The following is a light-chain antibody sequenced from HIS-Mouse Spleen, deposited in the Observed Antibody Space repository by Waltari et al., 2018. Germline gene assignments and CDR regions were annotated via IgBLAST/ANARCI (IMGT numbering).Light chain of an antibody. V-gene: IGLV6-57*04. CDR3: QSYDSSNLV. CDR2: EGN. CDR1: SGSIASNY. J-gene: IGLJ3*02. Sequence: NFMLTQPHSVSESPGKTVTISCTRSSGSIASNYVQWYQPRPGSAPTTVIHEGNQRPPGVPDRFSGSIDSSSNSASLTISGLKTEDEADYYCQSYDSSNLVFGGGTKLTVL.